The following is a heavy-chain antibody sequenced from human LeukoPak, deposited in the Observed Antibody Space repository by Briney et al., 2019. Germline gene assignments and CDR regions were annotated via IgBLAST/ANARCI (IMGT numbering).Heavy chain of an antibody. D-gene: IGHD6-13*01. Sequence: GALSLSFAASGFTFSIYSMDWVRPAPGKGLEWVSSIISSGSYIYYADSVKGRFTISRDNAKNSLYLQMNSLRAEDTAVYYCAREDASSWDYWGQGILVTVSS. V-gene: IGHV3-21*01. CDR1: GFTFSIYS. CDR2: IISSGSYI. J-gene: IGHJ4*02. CDR3: AREDASSWDY.